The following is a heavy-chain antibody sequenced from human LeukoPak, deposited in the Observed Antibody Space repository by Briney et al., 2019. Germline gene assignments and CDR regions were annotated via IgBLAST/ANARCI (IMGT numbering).Heavy chain of an antibody. V-gene: IGHV1-2*02. CDR2: IDPHSGDT. CDR3: ARRSGSSFFDY. CDR1: GYTFTGYY. Sequence: GASVKVSCKASGYTFTGYYMHWVRQAPGQGLEYMGWIDPHSGDTNYAQKFQGRVTVTRDTSISTAFMEAKRLRSDDTAVYFCARRSGSSFFDYWGQGTLVTVSS. D-gene: IGHD2-2*01. J-gene: IGHJ4*02.